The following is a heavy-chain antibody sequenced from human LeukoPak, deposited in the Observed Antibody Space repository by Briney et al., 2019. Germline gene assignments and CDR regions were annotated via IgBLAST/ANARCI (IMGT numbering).Heavy chain of an antibody. J-gene: IGHJ4*02. CDR1: GFTFSSYW. Sequence: GGSLRLSCAGSGFTFSSYWMHWVRQAPGKGLVWVSRINSDGSSTSYADSVKGRFTISRDNAKNTLYLQMNSLRAEDTAVYYCARVGYYDSSGYTWGQGTLVTVSS. V-gene: IGHV3-74*01. CDR2: INSDGSST. CDR3: ARVGYYDSSGYT. D-gene: IGHD3-22*01.